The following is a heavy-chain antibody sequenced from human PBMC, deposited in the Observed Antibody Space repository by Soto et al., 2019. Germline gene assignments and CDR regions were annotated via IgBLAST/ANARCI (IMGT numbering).Heavy chain of an antibody. V-gene: IGHV3-13*01. D-gene: IGHD3-10*01. CDR2: IGTLSDT. CDR3: ARGRSFSYDSTPPPMFDP. Sequence: GGSLRLSCAGSGFTFSTFDIHWVRQAPGKGLEWVSGIGTLSDTFYAASVQGRFTISRQNAKNSVYLQMNSLRAGDTAFYYCARGRSFSYDSTPPPMFDPWGQGTLVTAPQ. J-gene: IGHJ5*02. CDR1: GFTFSTFD.